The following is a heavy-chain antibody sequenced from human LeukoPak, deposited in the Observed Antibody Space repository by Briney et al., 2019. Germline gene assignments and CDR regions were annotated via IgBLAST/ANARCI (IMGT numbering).Heavy chain of an antibody. CDR2: ITWNRDNI. Sequence: QAWGSLGLSCTASGFIFGDYAMTWVRQVPGKGLERVSGITWNRDNIGYGDSVKGRFTVSRDNVKNVLYLQMKSLRPEDTALYYCAKDLSSAITSALVLDVWGQGTTVIVSS. CDR3: AKDLSSAITSALVLDV. D-gene: IGHD3-22*01. V-gene: IGHV3-9*01. J-gene: IGHJ6*02. CDR1: GFIFGDYA.